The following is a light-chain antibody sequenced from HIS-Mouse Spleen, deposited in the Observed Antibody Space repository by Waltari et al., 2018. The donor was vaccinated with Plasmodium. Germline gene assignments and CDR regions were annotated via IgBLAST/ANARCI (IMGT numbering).Light chain of an antibody. Sequence: EIVMTQSPVTLSVSPGERATLSCRASQRVSSNLAWYQQKPGQAPRLLIYGASTRATGIPARFSGSGSGTEFTLTISSMQSEDFAVYYCQQYNNWPRGTFGQGTKVEIK. CDR2: GAS. CDR1: QRVSSN. CDR3: QQYNNWPRGT. V-gene: IGKV3-15*01. J-gene: IGKJ1*01.